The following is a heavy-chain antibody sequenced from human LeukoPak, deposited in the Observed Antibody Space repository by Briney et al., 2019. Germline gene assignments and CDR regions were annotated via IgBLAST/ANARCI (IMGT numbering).Heavy chain of an antibody. J-gene: IGHJ6*02. CDR1: GYTFSSYD. CDR3: ARHMVRGVPKYYGMDV. CDR2: MNSYSGNT. V-gene: IGHV1-8*03. Sequence: ASVKVSCKASGYTFSSYDINWVRQATGPGLEWMGWMNSYSGNTGYAQKLQGRVTITRNISISTAYMELSGLRSEDTAVYYCARHMVRGVPKYYGMDVWGQGTTVTVSS. D-gene: IGHD3-10*01.